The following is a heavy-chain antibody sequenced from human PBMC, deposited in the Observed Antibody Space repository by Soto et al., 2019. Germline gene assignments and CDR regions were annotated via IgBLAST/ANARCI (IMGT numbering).Heavy chain of an antibody. D-gene: IGHD2-8*02. CDR3: ATDGAKTGVFDD. CDR1: GFTFNTFG. Sequence: VQLVESGGLLLQPGGSLRLSCAASGFTFNTFGMNWVRQAPGKGLEWISYLSVTITTIHYAYSVRGRFAISRDNDKNSLFLQMDSLRVEDTAVYYCATDGAKTGVFDDWGPGTLVTVSS. J-gene: IGHJ4*02. V-gene: IGHV3-48*01. CDR2: LSVTITTI.